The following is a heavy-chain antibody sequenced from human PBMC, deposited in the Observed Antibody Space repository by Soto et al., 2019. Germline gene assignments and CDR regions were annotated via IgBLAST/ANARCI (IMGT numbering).Heavy chain of an antibody. CDR3: ASQGRAAAEAKFDP. V-gene: IGHV1-69*01. Sequence: QVQLVQSGAEVKKPGSSVKVSCKASGGTFSSYAISWVRQAPGQGLEWMGGIIPIFGTANYAQKFQGRVTITADESTSTAYMELSILRSEDTAVYYCASQGRAAAEAKFDPWVQGTLVTVSS. CDR2: IIPIFGTA. D-gene: IGHD6-13*01. J-gene: IGHJ5*02. CDR1: GGTFSSYA.